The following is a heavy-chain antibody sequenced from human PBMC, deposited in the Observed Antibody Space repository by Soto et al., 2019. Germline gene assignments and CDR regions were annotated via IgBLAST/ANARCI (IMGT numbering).Heavy chain of an antibody. V-gene: IGHV4-34*01. Sequence: SETLSLTCAVYGGSFNDYFWSWIRQTPGKGLEWIGEINLGGITKLKPSLRSRVTISLDTSKKQFSLRLRSVTAADTAFYYCGRVVEGATRHTDPDSWGQGILVTVCS. J-gene: IGHJ5*01. CDR3: GRVVEGATRHTDPDS. D-gene: IGHD2-21*01. CDR1: GGSFNDYF. CDR2: INLGGIT.